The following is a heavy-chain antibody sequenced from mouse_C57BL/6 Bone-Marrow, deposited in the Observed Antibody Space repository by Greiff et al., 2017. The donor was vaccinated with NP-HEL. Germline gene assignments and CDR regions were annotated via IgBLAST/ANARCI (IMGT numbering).Heavy chain of an antibody. CDR1: GYTFTSYW. CDR3: ARDYYYGSSYLAWFAY. Sequence: QVQLQQPGTELVKPGASVKLSCKASGYTFTSYWMHWVKQRPGQGLEWIGNINPSNGSTNYNEKFKSRATLTVDKSSSTAYMQLSSLTSEDSAVYYGARDYYYGSSYLAWFAYWGQGTLVTVSA. D-gene: IGHD1-1*01. V-gene: IGHV1-53*01. J-gene: IGHJ3*01. CDR2: INPSNGST.